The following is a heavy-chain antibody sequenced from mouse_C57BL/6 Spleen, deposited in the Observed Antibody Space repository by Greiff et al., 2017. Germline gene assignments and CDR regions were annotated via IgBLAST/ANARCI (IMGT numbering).Heavy chain of an antibody. D-gene: IGHD1-1*02. CDR1: GYAFSSSW. CDR3: ARSGGPSYFDY. Sequence: VQLVESGPELVKPGASVKISCKASGYAFSSSWMNWVKQRPGKGLEWIGRIYPGDGDTNYNGKFKGKATLTADKSSSTAYMQLSSLTSEDSAVYFCARSGGPSYFDYWGQGTTLTVSS. J-gene: IGHJ2*01. V-gene: IGHV1-82*01. CDR2: IYPGDGDT.